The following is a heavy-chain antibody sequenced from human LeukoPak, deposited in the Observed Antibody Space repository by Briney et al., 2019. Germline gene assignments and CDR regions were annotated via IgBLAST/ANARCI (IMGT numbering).Heavy chain of an antibody. J-gene: IGHJ3*02. D-gene: IGHD6-13*01. CDR1: GFTFSSYA. Sequence: GGSLRLSCAASGFTFSSYAMSWVRQAPGKGLEWVSAISGSGGSTYYADSVKGRFTISRDNSKNTLYLQMNSLRAEDTAVYYCAKHSPGQQLVEGDAFDIWGQGTMVTVSS. CDR2: ISGSGGST. CDR3: AKHSPGQQLVEGDAFDI. V-gene: IGHV3-23*01.